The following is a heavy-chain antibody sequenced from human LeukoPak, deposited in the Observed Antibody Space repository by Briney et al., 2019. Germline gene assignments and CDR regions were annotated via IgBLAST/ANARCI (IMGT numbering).Heavy chain of an antibody. CDR1: GGSISSGGYS. J-gene: IGHJ3*02. D-gene: IGHD3-10*01. CDR2: IYYSGST. CDR3: AREYYYGSGSTNAFDI. V-gene: IGHV4-30-4*07. Sequence: SQTLSLTCAVSGGSISSGGYSWSWIRQPPGKGLEWIGYIYYSGSTYYNPSLKSRVTISVDTSKNQFSLKLSSVTAADTAVYYCAREYYYGSGSTNAFDIWGQGTMVTVSS.